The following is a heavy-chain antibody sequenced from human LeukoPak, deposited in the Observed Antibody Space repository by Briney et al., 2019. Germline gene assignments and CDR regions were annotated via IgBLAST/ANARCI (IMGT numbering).Heavy chain of an antibody. V-gene: IGHV1-2*02. CDR1: GYTFTGYY. CDR3: ARGLSRRITMIVVETGAFDI. CDR2: INPNSGGT. Sequence: ASVKVSCKASGYTFTGYYMHWVRQAPGQGLEWMGWINPNSGGTNYAQKFQGRVTMTRDTSISTAYMELSRLRSDDTAVYYCARGLSRRITMIVVETGAFDIWGQGTMVTVSS. J-gene: IGHJ3*02. D-gene: IGHD3-22*01.